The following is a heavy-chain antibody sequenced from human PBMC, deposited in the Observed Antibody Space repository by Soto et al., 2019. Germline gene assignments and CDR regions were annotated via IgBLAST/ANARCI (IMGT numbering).Heavy chain of an antibody. CDR3: ARHRNSSGWWGCEDC. D-gene: IGHD6-19*01. Sequence: QVQLVESGGGVVQPGRSLRLSCAASGFTFSSYAMHWVRQAPGKGLEWVAVISYDGSNKYYADSVKGRFTISRDNSKNTLYLQMNSLRPVDTAMYISARHRNSSGWWGCEDCWGQGTLVTVFS. J-gene: IGHJ4*02. V-gene: IGHV3-30-3*01. CDR1: GFTFSSYA. CDR2: ISYDGSNK.